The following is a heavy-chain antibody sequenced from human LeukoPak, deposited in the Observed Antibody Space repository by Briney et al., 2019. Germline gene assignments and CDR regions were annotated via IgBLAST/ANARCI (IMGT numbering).Heavy chain of an antibody. J-gene: IGHJ4*02. Sequence: SETLSLTCTVSGGSISSYYWSWIRQPPGKGLEWIGYIYTSGSTNYNPSLKSRVTISVDTSKNQFSLKLSSVTAADTAVYYCAREVHDFWSGYYNDYWGQGTLVTVSS. V-gene: IGHV4-59*01. CDR2: IYTSGST. CDR3: AREVHDFWSGYYNDY. D-gene: IGHD3-3*01. CDR1: GGSISSYY.